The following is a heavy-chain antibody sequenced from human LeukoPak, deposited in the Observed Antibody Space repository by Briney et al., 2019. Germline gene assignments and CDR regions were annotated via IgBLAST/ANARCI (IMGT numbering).Heavy chain of an antibody. J-gene: IGHJ3*02. CDR2: ISSSSSYI. CDR3: AKTLKATVTTSAHTFDI. V-gene: IGHV3-21*04. D-gene: IGHD4-17*01. Sequence: GGSLRLSCAASGFTFSSYSMNWVRQAPGKGLEWVSSISSSSSYIYYADSVKGRFTISRDNAKNSLYLQMNSLRAEDTAVYYCAKTLKATVTTSAHTFDIWGQGTMVTVSS. CDR1: GFTFSSYS.